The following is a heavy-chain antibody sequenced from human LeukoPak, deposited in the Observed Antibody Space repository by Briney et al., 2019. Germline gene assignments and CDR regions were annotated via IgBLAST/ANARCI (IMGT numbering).Heavy chain of an antibody. J-gene: IGHJ4*02. CDR1: GFTFSSYS. V-gene: IGHV3-21*01. Sequence: GGSLRLSCAASGFTFSSYSMNWVRRAPGKGLEWVSSISSGSSYIYYADSVKGRFTISRDNAKNSLYLQMNSLRAEDTAVYYCARDADLSQYSNFDYWGQGTLVTVSS. D-gene: IGHD2-21*01. CDR3: ARDADLSQYSNFDY. CDR2: ISSGSSYI.